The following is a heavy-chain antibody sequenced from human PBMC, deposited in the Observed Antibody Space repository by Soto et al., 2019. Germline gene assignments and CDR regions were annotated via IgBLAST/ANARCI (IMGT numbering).Heavy chain of an antibody. V-gene: IGHV5-51*01. J-gene: IGHJ6*02. Sequence: GESLKISCKGSGYSFTSYWIGWVRQMPGKGLEWMGIIYPGDSDTRYSPSFQGQVTISADKSISTAYLQWSSLKASDTAMYYCARSVVVPAAINYYGMDVWGQGTTVTVS. CDR3: ARSVVVPAAINYYGMDV. CDR2: IYPGDSDT. CDR1: GYSFTSYW. D-gene: IGHD2-2*01.